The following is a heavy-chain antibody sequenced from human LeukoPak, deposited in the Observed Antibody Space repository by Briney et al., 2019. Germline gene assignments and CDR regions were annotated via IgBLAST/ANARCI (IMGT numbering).Heavy chain of an antibody. D-gene: IGHD2/OR15-2a*01. J-gene: IGHJ5*02. CDR3: ARNFYGSLFAVWFDP. CDR2: IRYDGSNK. V-gene: IGHV3-30*02. CDR1: GFTFSSYG. Sequence: PGGSLRLSCAASGFTFSSYGMHWVRQAPGKGLEWVAFIRYDGSNKYYADSVKGRFTISRDNSKNTLYLQMNSLRAEDTAVYYCARNFYGSLFAVWFDPWGQGTLVTVSS.